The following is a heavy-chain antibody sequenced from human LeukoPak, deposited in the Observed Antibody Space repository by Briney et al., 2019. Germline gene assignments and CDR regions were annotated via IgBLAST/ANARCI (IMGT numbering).Heavy chain of an antibody. Sequence: PSETLSLTCAVYGGSFSGYYWSWIRQHPGKGREWIGEINHSGSTNYNPSLKSRVTISVDTSKNQFSLKLSSVTAADTAVYYCASYQITMVRGAIAGPSQYNWFDPWGQGTLVIVSS. J-gene: IGHJ5*02. D-gene: IGHD3-10*01. V-gene: IGHV4-34*01. CDR2: INHSGST. CDR1: GGSFSGYY. CDR3: ASYQITMVRGAIAGPSQYNWFDP.